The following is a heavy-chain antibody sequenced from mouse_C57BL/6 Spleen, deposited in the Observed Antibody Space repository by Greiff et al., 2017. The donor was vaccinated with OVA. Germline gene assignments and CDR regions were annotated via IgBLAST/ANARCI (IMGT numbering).Heavy chain of an antibody. J-gene: IGHJ3*01. V-gene: IGHV5-17*01. CDR1: GFTFSDYG. CDR3: ARQYGSSPAWFAY. CDR2: ISSGSSTI. D-gene: IGHD1-1*01. Sequence: EVMLVESGGGLVKPGGSLKLSCAASGFTFSDYGMHWVRQAPETGLEWVAYISSGSSTIYYAATVKGRFTISRDNAKNTLFLQMTSLRSEDTAMYYCARQYGSSPAWFAYWGQGTLVTVSA.